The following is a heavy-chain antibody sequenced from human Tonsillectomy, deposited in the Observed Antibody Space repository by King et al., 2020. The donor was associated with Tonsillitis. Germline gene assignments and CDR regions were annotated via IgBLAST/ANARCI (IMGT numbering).Heavy chain of an antibody. V-gene: IGHV4-61*02. CDR2: IFSSGNT. CDR1: GDSIGSGSHY. J-gene: IGHJ5*02. Sequence: VQLQESGPGLVKPSQTPSLTCTVSGDSIGSGSHYWGWIRQPAGKGLEFIGRIFSSGNTNYNPSLKSRLTMSVDTSKNQFSLKLSSMTAADTAVYYCARVLSWYENWFDPWGQGTLVTVSS. D-gene: IGHD6-13*01. CDR3: ARVLSWYENWFDP.